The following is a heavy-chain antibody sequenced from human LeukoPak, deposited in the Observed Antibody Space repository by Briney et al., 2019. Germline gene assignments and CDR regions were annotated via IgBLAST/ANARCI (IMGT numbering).Heavy chain of an antibody. J-gene: IGHJ5*02. Sequence: SETLSLTCTVSGVSISSSSYYWGWIRQPPGKGLEWIGSIYYSGSTYYNPSLKSRVTISVDTSKNQFSLKLSSVTAADTAVYYCAGRGVVVVPAAAIPTRPKKLNEKYNWFDPWGQGTLVTVSS. CDR1: GVSISSSSYY. CDR2: IYYSGST. CDR3: AGRGVVVVPAAAIPTRPKKLNEKYNWFDP. D-gene: IGHD2-2*01. V-gene: IGHV4-39*07.